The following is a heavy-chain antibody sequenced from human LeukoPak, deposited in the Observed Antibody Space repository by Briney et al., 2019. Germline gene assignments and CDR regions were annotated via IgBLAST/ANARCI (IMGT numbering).Heavy chain of an antibody. D-gene: IGHD5-18*01. Sequence: PGGSLRLSCAASGFTFSSYSMNWVRQAPGKGLEWVSSISSTSSNIYYADSLKGRFTISRDNAKNSLYLQMNSLRAEDTAVYYCARDLGGYSYGSHFDYWGQGTLVTVSS. V-gene: IGHV3-21*01. CDR2: ISSTSSNI. CDR3: ARDLGGYSYGSHFDY. J-gene: IGHJ4*02. CDR1: GFTFSSYS.